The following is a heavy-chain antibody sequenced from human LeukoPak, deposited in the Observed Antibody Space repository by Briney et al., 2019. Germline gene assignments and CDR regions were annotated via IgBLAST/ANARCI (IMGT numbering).Heavy chain of an antibody. Sequence: GGSLRLSRAASGVSFSRYAMGGGRPAPGEGLECGSAISDCGRSTYYADSITGRFTITRDTSKLTLYLQMNTPRAEDTAVYYCAKARLKCRYFDCLFFWGQGTLVTVSS. CDR2: ISDCGRST. CDR1: GVSFSRYA. V-gene: IGHV3-23*01. D-gene: IGHD3-9*01. CDR3: AKARLKCRYFDCLFF. J-gene: IGHJ4*02.